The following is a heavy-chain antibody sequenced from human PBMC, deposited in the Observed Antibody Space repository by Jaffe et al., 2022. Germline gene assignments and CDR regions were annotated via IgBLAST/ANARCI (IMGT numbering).Heavy chain of an antibody. CDR3: ARDQPLLRFLEWPHHDAFDI. CDR1: GGSISSSNW. J-gene: IGHJ3*02. Sequence: QVQLQESGPGLVKPSGTLSLTCAVSGGSISSSNWWSWVRQPPGKGLEWIGEIYHSGSTNYNPSLKSRVTISVDKSKNQFSLKLSSVTAADTAVYYCARDQPLLRFLEWPHHDAFDIWGQGTMVTVSS. CDR2: IYHSGST. D-gene: IGHD3-3*01. V-gene: IGHV4-4*02.